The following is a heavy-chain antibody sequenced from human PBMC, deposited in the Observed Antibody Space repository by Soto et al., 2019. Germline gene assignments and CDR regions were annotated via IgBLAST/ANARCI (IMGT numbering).Heavy chain of an antibody. D-gene: IGHD2-8*01. CDR3: ARGVRKWLHAFDI. Sequence: QVQLQQWGAGLLKPSETLSLTCAVYVGSFSGYYWSWIRQPPGKGLEWIGEINLSGSTNYNPSLKSRVNISVDTYKNQFSLKLRSVTAADTAVYYCARGVRKWLHAFDIWGQGTMVTVSS. J-gene: IGHJ3*02. CDR2: INLSGST. CDR1: VGSFSGYY. V-gene: IGHV4-34*01.